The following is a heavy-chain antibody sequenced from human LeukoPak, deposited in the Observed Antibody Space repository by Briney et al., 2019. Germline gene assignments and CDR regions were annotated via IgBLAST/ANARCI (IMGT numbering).Heavy chain of an antibody. Sequence: SETLSLSCTVSGGSITTYYWNWIRQPAGRGLEWIGRIYTSGSTNYNPSLKSRVTMSVDTSKNQFSLNLNSVTAADTAVYYCARGQGGSLGDVWGQGTTVTVSS. V-gene: IGHV4-4*07. J-gene: IGHJ6*02. D-gene: IGHD1-26*01. CDR2: IYTSGST. CDR1: GGSITTYY. CDR3: ARGQGGSLGDV.